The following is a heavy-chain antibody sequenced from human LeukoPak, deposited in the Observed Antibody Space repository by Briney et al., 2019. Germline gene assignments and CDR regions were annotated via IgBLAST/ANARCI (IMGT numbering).Heavy chain of an antibody. CDR3: ASITAGGYSSSWYRIHGAQPDVDYYGMDV. CDR1: GYTFTNYY. J-gene: IGHJ6*02. CDR2: INPSGGNT. Sequence: GASVKVSCKASGYTFTNYYFHWVRQAPGQGLEWMGIINPSGGNTNYAQKFQGRVTMTRDTSTSTVYMELSSLRSDDTAVYYCASITAGGYSSSWYRIHGAQPDVDYYGMDVWGQGTTVTVSS. V-gene: IGHV1-46*01. D-gene: IGHD6-13*01.